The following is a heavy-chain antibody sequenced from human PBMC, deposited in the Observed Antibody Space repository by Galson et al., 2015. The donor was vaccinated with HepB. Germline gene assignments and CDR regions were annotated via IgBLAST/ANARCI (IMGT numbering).Heavy chain of an antibody. CDR2: ISYDGSNK. Sequence: LRLSCAASGFTFSSYAMHWVRQAPGKGLEWVAVISYDGSNKYYADSVKGRFTISRDNSKNTLYLQMNSLRAEDTAVYYCARVGERTTVTTLLGKRDAFDIWGQGTMVTVSS. CDR1: GFTFSSYA. V-gene: IGHV3-30-3*01. D-gene: IGHD4-17*01. J-gene: IGHJ3*02. CDR3: ARVGERTTVTTLLGKRDAFDI.